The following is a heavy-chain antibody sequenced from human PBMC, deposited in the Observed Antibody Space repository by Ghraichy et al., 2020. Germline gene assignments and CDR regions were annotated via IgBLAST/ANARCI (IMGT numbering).Heavy chain of an antibody. CDR3: ATAIGRGSAPAGPA. D-gene: IGHD6-13*01. V-gene: IGHV3-23*01. CDR1: GFTFSNYA. Sequence: GGSLRLSCAASGFTFSNYAMSWARQTPGKGLEWVSTISANGINTYYADSVKGRVTLSRDNYKNMLYLQVNSLRADDTAVYYCATAIGRGSAPAGPAWGQGTLVPVSP. J-gene: IGHJ5*02. CDR2: ISANGINT.